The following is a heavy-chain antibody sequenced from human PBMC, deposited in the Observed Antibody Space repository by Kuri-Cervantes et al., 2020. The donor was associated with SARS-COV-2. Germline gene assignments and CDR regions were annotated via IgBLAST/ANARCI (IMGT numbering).Heavy chain of an antibody. CDR3: ARGMVRGIIQYYYYPMDV. Sequence: ASVKVSCKASGYTFSDYYIYWVRQAPGQGLEWMGWINPNSGGTNYARKFQGWVTMTRDTSINTAYMELSRLRSDDMAVNYCARGMVRGIIQYYYYPMDVWGQGTTVTVSS. D-gene: IGHD3-10*01. CDR2: INPNSGGT. J-gene: IGHJ6*02. V-gene: IGHV1-2*04. CDR1: GYTFSDYY.